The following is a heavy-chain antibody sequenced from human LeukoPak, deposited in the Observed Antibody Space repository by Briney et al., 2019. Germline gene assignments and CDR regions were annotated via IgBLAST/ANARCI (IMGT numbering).Heavy chain of an antibody. J-gene: IGHJ4*02. Sequence: GGSLRLSCAAPRFAFSSYGMNWVRQTPGKGLEWVSRISGSGDRTYHADSVKGRFTISRDNSKSMLYLQMNSLRAEDTALYYCAKDGDISVKRVVISSFDSWGQGTLVTVSS. CDR3: AKDGDISVKRVVISSFDS. V-gene: IGHV3-23*01. CDR1: RFAFSSYG. D-gene: IGHD3-22*01. CDR2: ISGSGDRT.